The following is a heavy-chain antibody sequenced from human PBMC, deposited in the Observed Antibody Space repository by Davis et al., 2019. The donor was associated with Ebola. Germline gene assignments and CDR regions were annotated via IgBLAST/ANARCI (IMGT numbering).Heavy chain of an antibody. CDR2: IYYSGRT. D-gene: IGHD6-19*01. CDR1: GGSIRSSSYY. V-gene: IGHV4-39*02. J-gene: IGHJ4*02. Sequence: MPSQTLSLTCTVSGGSIRSSSYYCGWLRQPPGKGLEWIGSIYYSGRTYYNPSLKSRVTISVDTSKNQFSLKLSSVTAADTAVYYCARDSGWGIYNPFDYWGQGTLVTVSS. CDR3: ARDSGWGIYNPFDY.